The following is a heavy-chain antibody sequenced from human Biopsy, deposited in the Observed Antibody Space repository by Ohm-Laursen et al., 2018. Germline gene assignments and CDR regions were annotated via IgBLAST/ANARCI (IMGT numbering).Heavy chain of an antibody. D-gene: IGHD2/OR15-2a*01. V-gene: IGHV4-34*01. Sequence: SETLSLTCAVYGESFNGYYWSWIRQTPGKGLEWIGEINHSGRTNYNPSLKSRVTISVDTSKNQFSLRLNSVTAADTAVYYCARATNSTGWPYYYFYGMDVWGQGTTVTVPS. J-gene: IGHJ6*02. CDR2: INHSGRT. CDR3: ARATNSTGWPYYYFYGMDV. CDR1: GESFNGYY.